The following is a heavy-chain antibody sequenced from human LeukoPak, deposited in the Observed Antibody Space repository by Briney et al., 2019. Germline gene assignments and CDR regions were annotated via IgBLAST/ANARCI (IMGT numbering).Heavy chain of an antibody. V-gene: IGHV4-39*07. CDR2: IYYSGST. Sequence: SETLSLTCTVSGGSISSSSYYWGWIRQPPGKGLEWIGSIYYSGSTYYNPSLKSRVTISVDTSKNQFSLKLSSVTAADTAVYYCARAGIQGSSWYLDFDYWGQGTLVTVSS. J-gene: IGHJ4*02. CDR1: GGSISSSSYY. D-gene: IGHD6-13*01. CDR3: ARAGIQGSSWYLDFDY.